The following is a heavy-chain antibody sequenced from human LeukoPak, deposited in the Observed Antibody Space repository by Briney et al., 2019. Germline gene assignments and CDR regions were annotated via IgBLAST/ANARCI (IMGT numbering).Heavy chain of an antibody. CDR2: ISYDGTNK. J-gene: IGHJ3*02. V-gene: IGHV3-30-3*01. CDR3: VRVYSSGWFDAFDI. Sequence: GRSLRLSCVASGFTFSAYALHWARQAPGKGLEWAAVISYDGTNKYYADSVKGRFTSSSDNSKNTLYLQMNSLRPEDTAVYYCVRVYSSGWFDAFDIWGQGTMVTVSS. CDR1: GFTFSAYA. D-gene: IGHD6-19*01.